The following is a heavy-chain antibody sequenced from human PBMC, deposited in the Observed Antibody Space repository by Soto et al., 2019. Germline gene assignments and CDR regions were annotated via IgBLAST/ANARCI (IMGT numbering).Heavy chain of an antibody. J-gene: IGHJ4*02. CDR2: IYWSDDK. Sequence: QITLKESGPPLVEPTQTLTLTCTISGFSLSTSGVGVGWIRQPPGKALEWLELIYWSDDKYYSPSLKSRLTITKDTSKNQVVLTMTNMVPVDTATHYCAHRRYGDPTFDYWGQGTLVTVSS. V-gene: IGHV2-5*01. CDR1: GFSLSTSGVG. CDR3: AHRRYGDPTFDY. D-gene: IGHD4-17*01.